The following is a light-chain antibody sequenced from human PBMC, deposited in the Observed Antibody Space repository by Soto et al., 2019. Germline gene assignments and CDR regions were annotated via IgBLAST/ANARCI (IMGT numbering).Light chain of an antibody. V-gene: IGKV3-11*01. J-gene: IGKJ5*01. CDR1: QSVGNS. CDR2: DVS. CDR3: HQRQYWPPIT. Sequence: EIVLTQSPATLSLSPWEIASLSCRASQSVGNSLAWYQHKPGQAPRLLIYDVSNRATGIPARFSGSGSGTDFTLTISSLEPEDFAVYYCHQRQYWPPITFGQGTRLEIK.